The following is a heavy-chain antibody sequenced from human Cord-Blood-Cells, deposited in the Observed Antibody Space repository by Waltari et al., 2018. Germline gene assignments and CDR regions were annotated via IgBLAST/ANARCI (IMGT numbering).Heavy chain of an antibody. J-gene: IGHJ4*02. Sequence: EVQLVESGGVVVQPGGSLRLSCAASGFTFDDYTLHWVRQAPGKGLEWVSIISCDGGSTYYADSVKGRFAISRDNSKNSLYLQMNSLRTEDTALYYCAKENDDSNSLFDYWGQGTLVTVSS. D-gene: IGHD4-4*01. CDR1: GFTFDDYT. V-gene: IGHV3-43*01. CDR2: ISCDGGST. CDR3: AKENDDSNSLFDY.